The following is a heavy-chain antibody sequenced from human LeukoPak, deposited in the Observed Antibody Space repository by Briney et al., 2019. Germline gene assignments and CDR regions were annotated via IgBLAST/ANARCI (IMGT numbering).Heavy chain of an antibody. J-gene: IGHJ5*02. D-gene: IGHD6-19*01. CDR2: ISAYNGNT. CDR3: ARVGAVADPGWFDP. V-gene: IGHV1-18*01. CDR1: GYTFTSYG. Sequence: PSVKVSCKASGYTFTSYGISWVRQAPGQGLEWMGWISAYNGNTNYAQKLQGRVTMTTDTSTSTAYMELRSLRSDDTAVYYCARVGAVADPGWFDPWGQGTLVTVSS.